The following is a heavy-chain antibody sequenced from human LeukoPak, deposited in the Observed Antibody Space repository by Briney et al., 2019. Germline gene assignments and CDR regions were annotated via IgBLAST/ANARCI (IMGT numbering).Heavy chain of an antibody. CDR3: ARPHSRGYSFGPFDC. J-gene: IGHJ4*02. CDR2: IYSSGGT. Sequence: PSETLSLTCTVSGASISSYYWSWIRQPPGKGLEWIRYIYSSGGTNYNPSLKSRVTISVDTSKNQFTLKLSSVTAADTAVYYCARPHSRGYSFGPFDCWGQGTLVTVSS. V-gene: IGHV4-59*08. CDR1: GASISSYY. D-gene: IGHD5-18*01.